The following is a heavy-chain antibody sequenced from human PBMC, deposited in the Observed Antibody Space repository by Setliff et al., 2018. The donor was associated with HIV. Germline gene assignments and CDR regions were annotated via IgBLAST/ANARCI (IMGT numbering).Heavy chain of an antibody. D-gene: IGHD3-10*01. CDR3: ARLSLSLVRGIINSGDRFFDY. V-gene: IGHV4-4*07. Sequence: SETLSLTCSVSGGSISSYYWSWIRQPAGKGLEWIGRIYARGGTNYNPSLESRVTMSVDTSKNQFSLKLSSVTAADTAVYYCARLSLSLVRGIINSGDRFFDYWGQGSLVTVSS. J-gene: IGHJ4*02. CDR1: GGSISSYY. CDR2: IYARGGT.